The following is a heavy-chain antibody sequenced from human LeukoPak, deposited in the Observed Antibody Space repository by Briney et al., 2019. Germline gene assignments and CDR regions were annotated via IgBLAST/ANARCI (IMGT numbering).Heavy chain of an antibody. CDR1: GVSISSGAYY. CDR2: IYCSGST. CDR3: ARVRQGYSTSSYGWHFDY. D-gene: IGHD6-6*01. J-gene: IGHJ4*02. V-gene: IGHV4-31*03. Sequence: SETLSLTCTVSGVSISSGAYYWSWIRQHPGKGLEWIGYIYCSGSTYYNPSLKSRVTLSVDTSKNQFSLRLTSVTAADTAVYYCARVRQGYSTSSYGWHFDYWGQGALVTVSS.